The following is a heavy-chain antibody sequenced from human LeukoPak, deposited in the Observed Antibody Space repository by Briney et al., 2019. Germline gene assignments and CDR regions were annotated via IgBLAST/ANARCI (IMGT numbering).Heavy chain of an antibody. J-gene: IGHJ6*02. D-gene: IGHD6-13*01. CDR1: GFTFSSYE. CDR3: ARGDSSSWYRNYYYYYGMDV. V-gene: IGHV3-48*03. Sequence: GGSLRLSCAASGFTFSSYEMNWVRQAPGKGLEWVSYISSSCSTIYYADSVKGRFTISRDNAKNSLYVQMNSLRAEDTAVYYCARGDSSSWYRNYYYYYGMDVWGQGTTVTVSS. CDR2: ISSSCSTI.